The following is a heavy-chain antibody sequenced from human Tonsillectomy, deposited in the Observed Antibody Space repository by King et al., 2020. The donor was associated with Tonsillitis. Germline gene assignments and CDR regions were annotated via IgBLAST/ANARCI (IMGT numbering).Heavy chain of an antibody. CDR2: IKSKTDGVTI. V-gene: IGHV3-15*01. CDR3: TTXLRGXAXAGTGFDGI. D-gene: IGHD6-19*01. CDR1: GFTFSNAW. Sequence: VQLVESGGGLVKPGGSLRLSCAASGFTFSNAWMSWVRQVPGRGLEWVGRIKSKTDGVTIDYXAPVKGRXTISRDDSKNTLYLQMNSLKTEDTAVYYCTTXLRGXAXAGTGFDGIWGQXXXVTVSS. J-gene: IGHJ3*02.